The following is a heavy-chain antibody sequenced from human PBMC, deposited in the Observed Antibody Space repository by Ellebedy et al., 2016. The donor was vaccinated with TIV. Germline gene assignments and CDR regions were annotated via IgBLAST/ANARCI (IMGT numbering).Heavy chain of an antibody. V-gene: IGHV3-69-1*02. CDR1: GFHFDDYG. CDR2: ISATSVN. D-gene: IGHD2-8*01. CDR3: AKDLPNWANDY. Sequence: GGSLRLXXEASGFHFDDYGMNWVRQAPGRGLEWVAYISATSVNFYADSVQGRFTISRDRAKQSVYLQMNSLRGDDTAIYYCAKDLPNWANDYWGQGVLVTVSS. J-gene: IGHJ4*02.